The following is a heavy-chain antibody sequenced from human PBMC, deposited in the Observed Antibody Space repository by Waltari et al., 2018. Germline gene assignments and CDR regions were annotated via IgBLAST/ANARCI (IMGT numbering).Heavy chain of an antibody. D-gene: IGHD3-9*01. CDR1: GFTFDDSS. CDR3: AKSYDILTGYYPRPYMDV. Sequence: DVQLVESGGGLVQPGRSLRLSCAASGFTFDDSSMHWVRQAPGKGLEWVSGISWNSGSIGYADSVKGRFTISRDNAKNSLYLQMNSLRAEDTALYYCAKSYDILTGYYPRPYMDVWGKGTTVTVSS. CDR2: ISWNSGSI. J-gene: IGHJ6*03. V-gene: IGHV3-9*01.